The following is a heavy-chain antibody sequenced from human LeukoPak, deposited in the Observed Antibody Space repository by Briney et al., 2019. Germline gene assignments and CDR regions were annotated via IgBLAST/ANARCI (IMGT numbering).Heavy chain of an antibody. CDR3: AREWRYSSGWYTVNWFDP. V-gene: IGHV1-18*01. CDR1: GYTFTSHG. Sequence: ASVKVSCKASGYTFTSHGISWVRQAPGQGLEWMGWISTYNGNTNYAQKLQGRVSMTTDTSTSTAYMELRSLRSDDTAVYYCAREWRYSSGWYTVNWFDPWGQGTLVTVSS. D-gene: IGHD6-19*01. CDR2: ISTYNGNT. J-gene: IGHJ5*02.